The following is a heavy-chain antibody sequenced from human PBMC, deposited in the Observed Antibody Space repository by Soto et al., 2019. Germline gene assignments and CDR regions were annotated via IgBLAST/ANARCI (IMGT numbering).Heavy chain of an antibody. CDR3: AIAYCGGDCYSRPFDY. CDR2: IYYSGST. J-gene: IGHJ4*02. D-gene: IGHD2-21*01. Sequence: QLQLQESGPGLVKPSETLSLTCTVSGGSISSSSYYWGWIRQPPGKGLEWIGSIYYSGSTYYNPSLKSRVTISVDTSKNQFSLKLSSVTAADTAVYYCAIAYCGGDCYSRPFDYWGQGTLVTVSS. V-gene: IGHV4-39*01. CDR1: GGSISSSSYY.